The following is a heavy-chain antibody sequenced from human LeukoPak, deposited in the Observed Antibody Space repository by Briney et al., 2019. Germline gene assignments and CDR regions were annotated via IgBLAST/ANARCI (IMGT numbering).Heavy chain of an antibody. Sequence: ASVKDSCKASGYTFTSYYMHWVRQAPGQGLEWMGRINPNTGGTNYAQKFQGRVTMTGDTSISTAYMELSRLTSDDTAVYYCARIGGAHNFDYWGQGTLVNVSS. CDR1: GYTFTSYY. V-gene: IGHV1-2*06. D-gene: IGHD3-16*01. J-gene: IGHJ4*02. CDR2: INPNTGGT. CDR3: ARIGGAHNFDY.